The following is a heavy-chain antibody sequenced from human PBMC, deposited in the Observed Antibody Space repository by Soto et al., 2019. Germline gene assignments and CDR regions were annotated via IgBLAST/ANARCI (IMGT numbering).Heavy chain of an antibody. D-gene: IGHD2-15*01. J-gene: IGHJ5*02. CDR3: ARDWGMGCNGGSCYANWFEP. CDR2: INPSGGST. V-gene: IGHV1-46*01. Sequence: QVQLVQSGAEVKKPGASVKVSCKASGYSFTSYSLHWVRQAPGQGLEWVGIINPSGGSTLYSQKFQVRVSLTMDTASSTVYMELRSLKSDDTAVYYCARDWGMGCNGGSCYANWFEPWGQGTLVTVSS. CDR1: GYSFTSYS.